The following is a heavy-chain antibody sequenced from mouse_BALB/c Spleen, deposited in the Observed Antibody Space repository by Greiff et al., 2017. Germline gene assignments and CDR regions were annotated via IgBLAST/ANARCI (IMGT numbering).Heavy chain of an antibody. D-gene: IGHD3-2*01. V-gene: IGHV3-6*02. Sequence: DVKLQESGPGLVKPSQSLSLTCSVTGYSITSGYYWNWIRQFPGNKLEWMGYISYDGSNNYNPSLKNRISITRDTSKNLFFLKLNSVTTEDTATYYCERGGDSSGYGAMDYWGQGTSVTVSA. CDR3: ERGGDSSGYGAMDY. J-gene: IGHJ4*01. CDR2: ISYDGSN. CDR1: GYSITSGYY.